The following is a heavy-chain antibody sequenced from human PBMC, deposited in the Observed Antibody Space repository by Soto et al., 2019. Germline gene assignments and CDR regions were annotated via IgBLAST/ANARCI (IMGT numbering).Heavy chain of an antibody. D-gene: IGHD2-2*01. CDR2: ISSSSSYI. J-gene: IGHJ6*02. Sequence: EVQLVESGGGLVKPGGSLRLSCAASGFTFSSYSMNWVRQAPGKGLEWVSSISSSSSYIYYADSVKGRFTISRDNAKNSLYLQMNGLRAEDTAVYYCARDGCSSTSCRYYYYGMDVWGQGTTVTVSS. V-gene: IGHV3-21*01. CDR3: ARDGCSSTSCRYYYYGMDV. CDR1: GFTFSSYS.